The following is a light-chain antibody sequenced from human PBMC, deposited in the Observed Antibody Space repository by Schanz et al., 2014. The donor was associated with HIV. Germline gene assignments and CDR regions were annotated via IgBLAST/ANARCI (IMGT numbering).Light chain of an antibody. CDR3: HHYGDSRGT. V-gene: IGKV3-20*01. CDR1: QSVSSY. J-gene: IGKJ4*02. CDR2: GAS. Sequence: EIVMTQSPATLSVSPGERATLSCRASQSVSSYLAWYQQKPGQAPRLLIYGASSRATGIPDRFSGSGSGTDFTLTISRLEPDDFAVYYCHHYGDSRGTFGGGTEVDI.